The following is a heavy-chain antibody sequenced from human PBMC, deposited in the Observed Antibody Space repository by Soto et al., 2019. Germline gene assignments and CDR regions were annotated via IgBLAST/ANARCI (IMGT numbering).Heavy chain of an antibody. CDR2: IYNSGST. J-gene: IGHJ6*03. CDR3: ARDRAFCSGRSSCSPPDYSYYMDD. D-gene: IGHD2-15*01. Sequence: QVQLQESGPGLVKPSETLSLTCTVSGVSISSSYWSWIRQPPVKGLEWIGNIYNSGSTNYNPSLRSRVTISVDTSKNQSSLVLSSATAADTAVYYCARDRAFCSGRSSCSPPDYSYYMDDWGKGTTVTVS. V-gene: IGHV4-59*01. CDR1: GVSISSSY.